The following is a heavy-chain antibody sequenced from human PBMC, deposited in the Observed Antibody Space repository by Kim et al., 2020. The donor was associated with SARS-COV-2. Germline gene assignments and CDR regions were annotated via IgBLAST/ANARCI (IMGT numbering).Heavy chain of an antibody. Sequence: GGSLRLSCAASGFTFSSYAMHWVRQAPGKGLEWVAVISYDGSNKYYADSVKGRFTISRDNSKNTLYLQMKSLRAEDTAVYYCARGDMPGPLDDAFDIWGQGTMVTVSS. CDR1: GFTFSSYA. J-gene: IGHJ3*02. V-gene: IGHV3-30-3*01. D-gene: IGHD2-2*01. CDR3: ARGDMPGPLDDAFDI. CDR2: ISYDGSNK.